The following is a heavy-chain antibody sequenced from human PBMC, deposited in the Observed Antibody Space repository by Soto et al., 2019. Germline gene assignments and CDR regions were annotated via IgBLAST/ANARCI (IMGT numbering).Heavy chain of an antibody. V-gene: IGHV3-49*03. CDR3: SRDLPSGNYYYYYGMDV. J-gene: IGHJ6*02. D-gene: IGHD1-26*01. Sequence: PGGSLRLSCTGSGFNFGDHTMNWFRQAPGKGLEWIGLIRKKAYGESREYAASVKGNFIISRDDSKSIAYLQIYSLKTEDTGVYYCSRDLPSGNYYYYYGMDVWGQGTTVTVSS. CDR2: IRKKAYGESR. CDR1: GFNFGDHT.